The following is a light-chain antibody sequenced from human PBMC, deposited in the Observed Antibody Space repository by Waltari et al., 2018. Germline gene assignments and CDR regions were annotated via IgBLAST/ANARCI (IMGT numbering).Light chain of an antibody. J-gene: IGKJ1*01. CDR2: AAS. CDR1: QGISSY. Sequence: AIRITQSPSSLSASTGDRVTITCRASQGISSYLAWYQQKPGKAPKLLIYAASTLQSGVPSRCSGSGSGTAFTLTIICLQSEDFATYYCQQYYSYPPWTFGQGTKVEIK. V-gene: IGKV1-8*01. CDR3: QQYYSYPPWT.